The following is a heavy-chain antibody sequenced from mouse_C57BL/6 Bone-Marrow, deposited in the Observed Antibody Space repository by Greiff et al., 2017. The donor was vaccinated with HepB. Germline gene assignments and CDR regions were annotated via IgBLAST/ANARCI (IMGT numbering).Heavy chain of an antibody. CDR3: ARTPSNYYAMDY. CDR1: GFTFSDYY. CDR2: ISNGGGST. Sequence: EVKLEESGGGLVQPGGSLKLSCAASGFTFSDYYMYWVRQTPEKRLEWVAYISNGGGSTYYPDTVKGRFTISRDNAKNTLYLQMSRLKSEDTAMYYCARTPSNYYAMDYWGQGTSVTVSS. J-gene: IGHJ4*01. V-gene: IGHV5-12*01. D-gene: IGHD2-10*02.